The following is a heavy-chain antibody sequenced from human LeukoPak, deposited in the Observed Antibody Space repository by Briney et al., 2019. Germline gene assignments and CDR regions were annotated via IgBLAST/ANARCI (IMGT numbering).Heavy chain of an antibody. V-gene: IGHV5-51*01. D-gene: IGHD3-16*01. CDR3: ARGGSHFEY. CDR2: IYPGDSDV. J-gene: IGHJ4*02. CDR1: GYNFTNYW. Sequence: KCGESLKISCKGSGYNFTNYWIGWVRQMPGKGLEWMGIIYPGDSDVRYSPSFQGQVTISADKPINTAYLQRSSLKASDTAIYYCARGGSHFEYWGQGTLVTVSS.